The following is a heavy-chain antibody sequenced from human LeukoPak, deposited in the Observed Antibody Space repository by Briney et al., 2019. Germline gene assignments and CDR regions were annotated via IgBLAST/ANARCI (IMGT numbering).Heavy chain of an antibody. D-gene: IGHD5-12*01. Sequence: GGSLRLSCAASGFNFSSYAMSWVRQAPGKGLEWVSAISGSGGSTYYADSVKGRFTISRDNSKNTLYLQMNSLRAEDTAVYYCAKAPNSGYDPAEYYFDYWGQGTLVTVSS. J-gene: IGHJ4*02. V-gene: IGHV3-23*01. CDR1: GFNFSSYA. CDR3: AKAPNSGYDPAEYYFDY. CDR2: ISGSGGST.